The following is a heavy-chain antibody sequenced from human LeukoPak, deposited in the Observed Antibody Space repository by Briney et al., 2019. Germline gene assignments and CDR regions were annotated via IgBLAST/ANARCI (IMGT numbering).Heavy chain of an antibody. CDR2: ISYDGSNK. D-gene: IGHD2-2*01. V-gene: IGHV3-30-3*01. CDR3: ARVGYCSSTSCSYYYYGMDV. J-gene: IGHJ6*02. Sequence: GGSLRLSCAASGFTFSSYAMHWVRQAPGKGLEWVAVISYDGSNKYYADSVKGRFTISRDNSKNTLYLQMNSLRAEDTAVYYCARVGYCSSTSCSYYYYGMDVWGQGTRSPSP. CDR1: GFTFSSYA.